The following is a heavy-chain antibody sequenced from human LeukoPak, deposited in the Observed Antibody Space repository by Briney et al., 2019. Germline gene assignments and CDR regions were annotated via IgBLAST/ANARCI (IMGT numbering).Heavy chain of an antibody. Sequence: SETLSLTCTVSGYSISSGYYWGWIRQPPGKGLEWIGSIYHSGSTYYNPSLKSRVTISVDTSKNQFSLKLSSVTAADTAVYYCAREERYYDILTGYGYYYYYMDVWGKGTTVTISS. J-gene: IGHJ6*03. CDR2: IYHSGST. CDR3: AREERYYDILTGYGYYYYYMDV. CDR1: GYSISSGYY. V-gene: IGHV4-38-2*02. D-gene: IGHD3-9*01.